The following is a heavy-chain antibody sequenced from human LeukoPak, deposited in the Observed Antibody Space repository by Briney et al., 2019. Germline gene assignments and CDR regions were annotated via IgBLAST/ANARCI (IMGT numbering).Heavy chain of an antibody. CDR2: IHYTGST. Sequence: SETLSLTCAVSGGSISSISSNNWAWIRQPPGKGLELIAAIHYTGSTYYNPSFMSRVTISVDTSKNQFSLKLNSLTATDTAVYYCARLPTGYPNWFDTWGQESWSPSPQ. J-gene: IGHJ5*01. CDR1: GGSISSISSNN. V-gene: IGHV4-39*01. CDR3: ARLPTGYPNWFDT. D-gene: IGHD5-18*01.